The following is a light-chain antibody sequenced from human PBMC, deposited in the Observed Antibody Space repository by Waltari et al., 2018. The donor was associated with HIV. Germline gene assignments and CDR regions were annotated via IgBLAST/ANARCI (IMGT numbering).Light chain of an antibody. CDR3: ASWDDGLRGHV. Sequence: QPDLTQPPSVSGTPGQRLTIPCSGNNSNIGRNFVYWYRQVPGTAPSLLVYRNDQWPSVVVYPFSGSRSGASASLVISGLRVDDEGYYYCASWDDGLRGHVFGGGTTVSV. J-gene: IGLJ1*01. CDR1: NSNIGRNF. V-gene: IGLV1-47*01. CDR2: RND.